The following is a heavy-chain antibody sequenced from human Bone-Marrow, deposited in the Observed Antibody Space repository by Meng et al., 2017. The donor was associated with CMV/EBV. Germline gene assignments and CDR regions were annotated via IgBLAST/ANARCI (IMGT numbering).Heavy chain of an antibody. J-gene: IGHJ4*02. CDR1: GYTFTGYY. CDR3: ARWGYCSGGSCLDY. Sequence: ASVKVSCKASGYTFTGYYMHWVRQAPGQGLEWMGWINPNSGGTNYAQKFQGRVTVTRDTSISTAYMELSSLRSEDTAVYYCARWGYCSGGSCLDYWGQGTLVTVSS. V-gene: IGHV1-2*02. CDR2: INPNSGGT. D-gene: IGHD2-15*01.